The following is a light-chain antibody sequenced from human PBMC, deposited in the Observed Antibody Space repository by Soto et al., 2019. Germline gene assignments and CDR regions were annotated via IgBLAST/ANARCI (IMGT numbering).Light chain of an antibody. J-gene: IGLJ1*01. V-gene: IGLV2-14*01. CDR2: DVS. CDR1: GSDVGGYNY. CDR3: SSYTSSSTLGGV. Sequence: QSALTQPASVSGSPGQSITLSCTGTGSDVGGYNYVSWYQQHAGKAPKLMIYDVSNRPSGVSNRFSGSKSGNTASLTISGLQAEDEADYYCSSYTSSSTLGGVFGTGTKLTVL.